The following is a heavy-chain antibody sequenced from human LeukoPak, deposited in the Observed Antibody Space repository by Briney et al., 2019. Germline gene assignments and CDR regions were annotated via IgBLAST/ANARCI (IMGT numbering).Heavy chain of an antibody. D-gene: IGHD3-22*01. CDR1: EFTFRNAW. V-gene: IGHV3-15*01. CDR2: ITSKTDGGTT. J-gene: IGHJ4*02. Sequence: PGRSLRLSGAASEFTFRNAWMSWGRRAPGKGREGVGRITSKTDGGTTDYAAPVTGRFTISRNDSRTTLYLQMNSLKTEHTAVYYCAEHYDVNYWGQESLVTVSS. CDR3: AEHYDVNY.